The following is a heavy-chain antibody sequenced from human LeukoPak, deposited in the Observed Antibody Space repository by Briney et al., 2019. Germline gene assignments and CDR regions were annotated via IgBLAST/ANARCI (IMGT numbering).Heavy chain of an antibody. CDR2: ISYDGGNE. CDR1: GFTFISYA. Sequence: PGGSLRLSCAASGFTFISYAMHWVRQAPGKGLEWVAIISYDGGNEYYADSVKGRFTISRDNSKNTLYLQMSSLRGDDTAVYYCTRVEAYCTRTSCIRFDYWGQGTLVTVSS. D-gene: IGHD2-2*01. J-gene: IGHJ4*02. CDR3: TRVEAYCTRTSCIRFDY. V-gene: IGHV3-30*04.